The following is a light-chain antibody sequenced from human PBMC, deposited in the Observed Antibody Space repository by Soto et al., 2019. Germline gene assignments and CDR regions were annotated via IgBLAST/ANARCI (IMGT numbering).Light chain of an antibody. CDR2: QNS. CDR1: QYINTR. V-gene: IGKV3-11*01. CDR3: HKRQSWPRT. J-gene: IGKJ1*01. Sequence: EIVLTQSPATLSAFPGESVTLSCRASQYINTRLAWYQHRTGQAPRILIYQNSIRAAGIPDRLSASGSGTDLNLTISEVQPEDFALYYCHKRQSWPRTFGQGTKVDIK.